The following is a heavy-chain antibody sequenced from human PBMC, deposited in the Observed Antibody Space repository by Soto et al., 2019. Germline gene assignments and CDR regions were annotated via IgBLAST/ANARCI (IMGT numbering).Heavy chain of an antibody. CDR3: PKSIEAARKTFEY. CDR2: ISGSGGST. J-gene: IGHJ4*01. CDR1: GFTFSSYA. Sequence: GGSLRLSCAASGFTFSSYAMSWVRQAAGKGLEWVSAISGSGGSTYYADSVKGRFTISRDNSKNTLYLQMNSLRAEDTAVYYCPKSIEAARKTFEYWGHGTLVTVSS. D-gene: IGHD6-13*01. V-gene: IGHV3-23*01.